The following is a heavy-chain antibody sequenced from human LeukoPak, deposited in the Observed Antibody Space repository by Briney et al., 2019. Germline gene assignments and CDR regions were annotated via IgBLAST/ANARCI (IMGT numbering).Heavy chain of an antibody. CDR2: FYHSGST. CDR3: ARLGGGGTNYYFDY. Sequence: SSETLSLTCAVSGYSINSGYYWGWIRQPPGKGLEWIGSFYHSGSTYYNPSLKSRVTISVNTSRSQFSLKLTSVTAADTAVYYCARLGGGGTNYYFDYWGQGTLVTVSS. V-gene: IGHV4-38-2*01. J-gene: IGHJ4*02. CDR1: GYSINSGYY. D-gene: IGHD2-15*01.